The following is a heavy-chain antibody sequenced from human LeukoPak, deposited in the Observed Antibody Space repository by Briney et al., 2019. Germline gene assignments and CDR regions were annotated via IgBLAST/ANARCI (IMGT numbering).Heavy chain of an antibody. CDR2: IYFSGTT. V-gene: IGHV4-39*07. Sequence: PSETLSLTCTVSGGSISSSSYFWGWIRQPPGKGLEWIGTIYFSGTTYYNPSLKSRVTISVDTSKNQFSLKLTSVTAADTAVYYCARRKQWPPDAFDIWGQGTMVTVSS. J-gene: IGHJ3*02. CDR3: ARRKQWPPDAFDI. D-gene: IGHD6-19*01. CDR1: GGSISSSSYF.